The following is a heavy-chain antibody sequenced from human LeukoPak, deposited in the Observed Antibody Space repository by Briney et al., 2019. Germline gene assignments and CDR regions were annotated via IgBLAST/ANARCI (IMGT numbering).Heavy chain of an antibody. CDR1: GGSINSYY. D-gene: IGHD1-7*01. J-gene: IGHJ6*02. CDR3: ARDNWNYGSSMDV. V-gene: IGHV4-59*13. CDR2: IYYSGST. Sequence: PSETLSLTCTVSGGSINSYYWSWIRQPPGKGLEWIGYIYYSGSTNYNPSLKSRVTISVDTSKNQFSLKLSSVTAADTAVYYCARDNWNYGSSMDVWGQGTTVTVSS.